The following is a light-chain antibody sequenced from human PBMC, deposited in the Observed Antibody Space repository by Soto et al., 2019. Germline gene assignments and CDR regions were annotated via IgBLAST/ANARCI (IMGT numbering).Light chain of an antibody. J-gene: IGKJ1*01. CDR2: GAS. Sequence: EIVLTQSPGTLSLSPGERATLSCRASQSVTSNSLAWYQQKPGQAPGLLIYGASSRATGIPDRFRGSRSGTDFTLTISRLEPEDFAVYYCQQYGGSPWTFGQGTKVDIK. CDR1: QSVTSNS. V-gene: IGKV3-20*01. CDR3: QQYGGSPWT.